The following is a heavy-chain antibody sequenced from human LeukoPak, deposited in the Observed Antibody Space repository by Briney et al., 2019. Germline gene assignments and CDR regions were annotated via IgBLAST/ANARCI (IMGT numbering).Heavy chain of an antibody. CDR1: GGSISSYY. CDR2: IYTSGST. V-gene: IGHV4-4*07. J-gene: IGHJ5*02. D-gene: IGHD3-22*01. CDR3: ASTNYYYDSSGYYPHNWFDP. Sequence: SETMSLTCTVPGGSISSYYWSWIRQPAGKGLEWIGRIYTSGSTNYNPSLKSRVTMSVDTSKNQFSLKLSSVTAADTAVYYCASTNYYYDSSGYYPHNWFDPWGQGTLVTVSS.